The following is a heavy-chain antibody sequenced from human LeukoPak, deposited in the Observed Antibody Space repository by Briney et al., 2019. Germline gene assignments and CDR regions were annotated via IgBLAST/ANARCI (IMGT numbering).Heavy chain of an antibody. Sequence: GGSLRLSCAASGFTFKSYGLHWVRRAPGKGLEWVAFIRNDGKTQYYADSVKGRFTISRDNFRNTMFLQMNSLRPEDTAVYYCARLYATSWGFFDPWGRGTLVTVSS. CDR2: IRNDGKTQ. CDR3: ARLYATSWGFFDP. J-gene: IGHJ2*01. V-gene: IGHV3-30*02. D-gene: IGHD2-2*01. CDR1: GFTFKSYG.